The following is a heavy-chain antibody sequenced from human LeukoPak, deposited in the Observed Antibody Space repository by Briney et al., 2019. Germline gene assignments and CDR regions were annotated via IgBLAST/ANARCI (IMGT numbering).Heavy chain of an antibody. CDR3: ARTSRGYSYGQIAY. CDR1: GFTVSSNY. V-gene: IGHV3-66*01. Sequence: GGSLRLSCAASGFTVSSNYMSWVRQAPGKGLEWVSVIYSGGSTYYADSVKGRFTISRDNYKNTLYLQMNSLRAEDTAVYYCARTSRGYSYGQIAYWGQGTLVTVSP. J-gene: IGHJ4*02. D-gene: IGHD5-18*01. CDR2: IYSGGST.